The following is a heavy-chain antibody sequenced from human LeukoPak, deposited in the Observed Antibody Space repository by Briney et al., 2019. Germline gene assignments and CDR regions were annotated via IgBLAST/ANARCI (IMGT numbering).Heavy chain of an antibody. Sequence: GGSLRLSCAASGFTFTTYWMHWVRQAPGKGLVWVSHINSDGSITSYADSVKGRFTISRDNAKSTLYLQMNSLRADDTAIYYCARNQQLGGHSYYYYGMDVWGQGTTVTVSS. D-gene: IGHD3-16*01. CDR2: INSDGSIT. J-gene: IGHJ6*02. CDR1: GFTFTTYW. V-gene: IGHV3-74*01. CDR3: ARNQQLGGHSYYYYGMDV.